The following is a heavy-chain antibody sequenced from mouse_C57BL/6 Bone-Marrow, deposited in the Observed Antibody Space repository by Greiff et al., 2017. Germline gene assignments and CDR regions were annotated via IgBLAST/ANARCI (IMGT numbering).Heavy chain of an antibody. V-gene: IGHV1-64*01. Sequence: VQLQQPGAELVKPGASVKLSCKASGYTFTSYWMHWVKQRPGQGLEWIGMIHPNSGSTNYNEKFKSKATLTVDKSSSTAYMQLSSLTSEDSAVYYCARPYYSNYRAMDYWGQGTSVTVSS. D-gene: IGHD2-5*01. CDR1: GYTFTSYW. J-gene: IGHJ4*01. CDR3: ARPYYSNYRAMDY. CDR2: IHPNSGST.